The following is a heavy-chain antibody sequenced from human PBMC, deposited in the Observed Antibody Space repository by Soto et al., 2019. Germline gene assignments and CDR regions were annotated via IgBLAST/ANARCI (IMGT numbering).Heavy chain of an antibody. D-gene: IGHD6-19*01. Sequence: SETLSLTCAVYGGSFSCYYWSWIRQPPGKGLEWIGEINHSGSTNYNPSLKSRVTISVDTSKNQFSLKLSSVTAADTAVYYCARDXPPPSSGWYYYYYGMDVWGPGTTVTVSS. CDR3: ARDXPPPSSGWYYYYYGMDV. V-gene: IGHV4-34*01. CDR1: GGSFSCYY. J-gene: IGHJ6*02. CDR2: INHSGST.